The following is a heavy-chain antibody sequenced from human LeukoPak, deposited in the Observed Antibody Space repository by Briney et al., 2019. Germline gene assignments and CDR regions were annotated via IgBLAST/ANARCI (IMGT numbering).Heavy chain of an antibody. CDR3: AKSPTAYDYYDY. J-gene: IGHJ4*02. CDR1: GFTFSSFG. CDR2: ISRSGGST. V-gene: IGHV3-23*01. D-gene: IGHD5-12*01. Sequence: PGGSLRLSCAASGFTFSSFGLSWVRQAPGQGLEWVSVISRSGGSTYYADSVKGRFTISRDNSKTTLYLQMNSLRAEDTALYYCAKSPTAYDYYDYWGQGTLVTVSS.